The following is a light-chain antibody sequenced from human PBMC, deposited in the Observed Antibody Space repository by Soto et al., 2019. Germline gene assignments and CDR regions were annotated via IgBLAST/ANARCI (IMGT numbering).Light chain of an antibody. CDR2: GAS. CDR3: QQYNNWPPYT. J-gene: IGKJ2*01. V-gene: IGKV3-15*01. Sequence: EIVMTQSPATLSVSPGERATLSCRASQSIGSGLSWYQQKPDQAPRLLIYGASTSATGIPARFSGSGSGTEFTLTISSLQSEDSALYYCQQYNNWPPYTFGQGTKVEIK. CDR1: QSIGSG.